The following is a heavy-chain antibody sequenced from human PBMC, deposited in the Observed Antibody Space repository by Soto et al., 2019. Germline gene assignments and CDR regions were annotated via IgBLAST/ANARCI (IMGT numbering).Heavy chain of an antibody. Sequence: EVQLVEYGGGLVQPGGSLRLSCAASGFDFSNSWIHWVRQGPGKGLVWVSHINSDGSGTTYADSVNGRFTISRDNAKNTVYRQMNSLREEDTAGYYCAKATAYAMDVWVRGTTVTVSS. CDR3: AKATAYAMDV. CDR2: INSDGSGT. D-gene: IGHD5-12*01. J-gene: IGHJ6*02. CDR1: GFDFSNSW. V-gene: IGHV3-74*01.